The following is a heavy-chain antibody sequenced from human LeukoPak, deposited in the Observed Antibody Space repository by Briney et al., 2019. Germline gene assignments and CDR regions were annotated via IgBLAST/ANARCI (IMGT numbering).Heavy chain of an antibody. D-gene: IGHD3-16*01. CDR1: GFTVSSNY. CDR3: ARPWGDVSIATWFNP. Sequence: PGGSLRLSCAASGFTVSSNYMSWVRQAPGKGLEWASVIYSDGNTYYADSVKGRFTISRDNSQNTLYLQMNSLRAEDTAVYYCARPWGDVSIATWFNPWGQGTLVTVSS. CDR2: IYSDGNT. V-gene: IGHV3-53*01. J-gene: IGHJ5*02.